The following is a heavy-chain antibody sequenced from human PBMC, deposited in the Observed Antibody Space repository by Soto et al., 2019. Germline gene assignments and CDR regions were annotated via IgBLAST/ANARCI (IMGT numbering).Heavy chain of an antibody. Sequence: GGSLRLSCVASGFTVSGSYMTWVRQAPGKGLEWVAVISYDGSNKYYADSVKGRFTISRDNSKNTLYLQMNSLRAEDTAVYYCAKDGTYFFDYWGQGTLVTVSS. D-gene: IGHD1-26*01. V-gene: IGHV3-30*18. CDR3: AKDGTYFFDY. CDR1: GFTVSGSY. CDR2: ISYDGSNK. J-gene: IGHJ4*02.